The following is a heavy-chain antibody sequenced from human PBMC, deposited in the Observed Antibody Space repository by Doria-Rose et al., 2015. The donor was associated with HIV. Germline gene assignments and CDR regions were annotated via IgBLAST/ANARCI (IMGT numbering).Heavy chain of an antibody. J-gene: IGHJ4*02. CDR3: ARIKSSRWYHKYYFDF. Sequence: QITLKESGPVLVKPTETLTLTCTVSGVSLSSPGMGVNWIRQPPGKALEWLANTFSDDERSYKTSLKSRLTISRGTSKSQVVLTMTDMDPVDTATYYCARIKSSRWYHKYYFDFWGQGTLVIVSA. CDR1: GVSLSSPGMG. D-gene: IGHD6-13*01. CDR2: TFSDDER. V-gene: IGHV2-26*01.